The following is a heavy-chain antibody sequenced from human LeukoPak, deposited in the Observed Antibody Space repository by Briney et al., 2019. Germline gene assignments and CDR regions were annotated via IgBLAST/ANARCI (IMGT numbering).Heavy chain of an antibody. CDR1: GYTFTSCG. CDR2: ISTYNGNT. CDR3: ARDLSSYDSSGYYYLISDY. V-gene: IGHV1-18*01. J-gene: IGHJ4*02. D-gene: IGHD3-22*01. Sequence: ASVKVSCKASGYTFTSCGINWVRQAPGQGLEWMGWISTYNGNTNYAQKLQGRVTMTTDTSTSTAYMELRSLRSDDTAVYYCARDLSSYDSSGYYYLISDYWGQGTLVTVSS.